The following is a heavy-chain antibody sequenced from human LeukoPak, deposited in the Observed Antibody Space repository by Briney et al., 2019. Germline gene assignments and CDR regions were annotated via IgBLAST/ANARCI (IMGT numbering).Heavy chain of an antibody. CDR2: IYYSGST. D-gene: IGHD1-26*01. V-gene: IGHV4-59*01. J-gene: IGHJ3*02. CDR3: ARAVGAAFDI. Sequence: PSETLSLTCTVSGGSISSYYWSWIRQPPGKGLEWIGYIYYSGSTNYNPSLKSRVTISVDTSKNQFSLKLSSVTAADTAVYYCARAVGAAFDIWGQGTMDTVSS. CDR1: GGSISSYY.